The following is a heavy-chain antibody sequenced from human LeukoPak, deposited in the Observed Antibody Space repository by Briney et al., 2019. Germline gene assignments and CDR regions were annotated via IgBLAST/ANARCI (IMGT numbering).Heavy chain of an antibody. V-gene: IGHV3-7*01. J-gene: IGHJ6*03. CDR1: GFTFSSYW. D-gene: IGHD1-14*01. Sequence: GGSLRLSCAASGFTFSSYWMSWVRQAPGKGLEWVANIKKDGSDKNYVDSVKGRFTISRDNAKNSLYLQMNSLRAEDTAVYYCAKNGEPHYYMDVLGKGTTVTVSS. CDR3: AKNGEPHYYMDV. CDR2: IKKDGSDK.